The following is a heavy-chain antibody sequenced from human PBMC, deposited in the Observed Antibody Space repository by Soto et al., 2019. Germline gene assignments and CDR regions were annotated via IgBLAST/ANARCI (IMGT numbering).Heavy chain of an antibody. Sequence: TLSLTCTVSGASLNSGGHYWTWIRQHPGKGPEWIGYIYDSITNYNPSLKSRVAISLDTSKNQFSLKLNSVTAADTAVYYCARQGYGSGPNWFDSWGQGTLVTVS. CDR1: GASLNSGGHY. D-gene: IGHD3-10*01. V-gene: IGHV4-31*03. CDR2: IYDSIT. CDR3: ARQGYGSGPNWFDS. J-gene: IGHJ5*01.